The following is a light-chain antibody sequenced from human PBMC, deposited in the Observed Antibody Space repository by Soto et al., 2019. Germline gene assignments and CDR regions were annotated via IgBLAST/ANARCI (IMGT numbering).Light chain of an antibody. CDR1: SSDVGGYNY. J-gene: IGLJ2*01. V-gene: IGLV2-8*01. CDR3: SSYGGSNNLV. Sequence: QSALTQPPSASXSPGQSVSISCTGTSSDVGGYNYVSWYQQHPGKAPKLVIYEVNKRPSGVPDRFSGSKSGNTASLTVSGLQAEDEADYYCSSYGGSNNLVFGGGTKLTVL. CDR2: EVN.